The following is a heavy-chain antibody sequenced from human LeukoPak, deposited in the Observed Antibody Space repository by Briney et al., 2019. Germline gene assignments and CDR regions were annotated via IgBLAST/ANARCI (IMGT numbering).Heavy chain of an antibody. J-gene: IGHJ4*02. Sequence: GGSLRLSCAASGFTFSSYGMHWVRQAPGKGLEWVAFIRYDGSNKYYADSVKGRFTISRDNSKNTLYLQMNSLRAEDTAVYYCAKGDQWELPFDYWGQGTLVTVFS. CDR2: IRYDGSNK. CDR3: AKGDQWELPFDY. CDR1: GFTFSSYG. V-gene: IGHV3-30*02. D-gene: IGHD1-26*01.